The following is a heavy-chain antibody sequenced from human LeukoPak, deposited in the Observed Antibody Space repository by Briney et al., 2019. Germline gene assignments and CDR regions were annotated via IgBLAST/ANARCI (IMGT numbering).Heavy chain of an antibody. Sequence: GASVKVSCKACGYTFTGYYMHWVRQAPGQGLEWMGWINPNSGGTKYAQKFQGRVTMTRDTPITTADMELSRLRSDDTAVYYCARGPNFDYWGQGTLVTVSS. V-gene: IGHV1-2*02. CDR2: INPNSGGT. CDR1: GYTFTGYY. J-gene: IGHJ4*02. CDR3: ARGPNFDY.